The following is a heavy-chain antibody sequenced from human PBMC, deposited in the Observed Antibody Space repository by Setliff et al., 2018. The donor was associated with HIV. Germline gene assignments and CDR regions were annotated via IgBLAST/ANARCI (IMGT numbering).Heavy chain of an antibody. V-gene: IGHV3-9*03. CDR3: ARDWRSGYDLNFDY. Sequence: PGGSLRLSCAASGFTFDDYAMHWVRQAPGKGLEWVSGIGWNSGSKGYADSVKGRFTISRDDAKNSLYLQMNSLRAEDMAIYYCARDWRSGYDLNFDYWGQGTLVTVSS. CDR1: GFTFDDYA. D-gene: IGHD5-12*01. CDR2: IGWNSGSK. J-gene: IGHJ4*02.